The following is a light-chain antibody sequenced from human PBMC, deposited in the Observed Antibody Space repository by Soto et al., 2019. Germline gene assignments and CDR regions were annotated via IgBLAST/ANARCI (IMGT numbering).Light chain of an antibody. CDR3: SSYTSSRTLV. CDR1: SSDVGDYNY. V-gene: IGLV2-14*04. CDR2: DVS. J-gene: IGLJ1*01. Sequence: TGTSSDVGDYNYVSWYQQHPGKAPKLMIYDVSNRPSGVSNRFSGSKSANTASLTISGLQAEDEADYYCSSYTSSRTLVFATGTKLTVL.